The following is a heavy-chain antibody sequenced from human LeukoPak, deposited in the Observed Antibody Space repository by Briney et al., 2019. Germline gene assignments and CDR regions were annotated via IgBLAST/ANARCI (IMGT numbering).Heavy chain of an antibody. Sequence: GGSLRLSCAASGFTFSSYWMNWVRQAPGKGLEWVSYISGSGSTIYYADSVKGRFTISRDNAKNSLYLQMNSLRAEDTAVYYCARARYGSGSYYTSLNYYYYYMDVWGKGTTVTISS. CDR1: GFTFSSYW. J-gene: IGHJ6*03. CDR2: ISGSGSTI. V-gene: IGHV3-48*04. CDR3: ARARYGSGSYYTSLNYYYYYMDV. D-gene: IGHD3-10*01.